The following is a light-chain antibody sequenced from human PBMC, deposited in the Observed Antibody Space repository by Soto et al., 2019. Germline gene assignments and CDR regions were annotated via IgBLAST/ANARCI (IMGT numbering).Light chain of an antibody. J-gene: IGKJ5*01. Sequence: EFVLTQSPATLSLSPGERATLSCRASQSVSSYLAWYQQKPGQAPRLLIYDASNRATGIPARFSGSGSGTDFTLTIISLEPEDFAVYYCQQRSNWPPPITFGQGTRLEIK. CDR2: DAS. V-gene: IGKV3-11*01. CDR1: QSVSSY. CDR3: QQRSNWPPPIT.